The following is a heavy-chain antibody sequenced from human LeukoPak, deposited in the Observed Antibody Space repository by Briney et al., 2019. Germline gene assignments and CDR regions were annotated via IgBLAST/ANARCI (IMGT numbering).Heavy chain of an antibody. V-gene: IGHV5-51*01. CDR1: GYSFSSYW. D-gene: IGHD6-19*01. CDR3: ARRRAVAGTYYFDY. Sequence: PGESLKISCKGPGYSFSSYWIAWVRQMPGKGLEWMGISYLGDSDTRYSPSFQGQVTISAAKSIGTAYLQWSRLKASDTAMYYCARRRAVAGTYYFDYWGQGTLVTVSS. CDR2: SYLGDSDT. J-gene: IGHJ4*02.